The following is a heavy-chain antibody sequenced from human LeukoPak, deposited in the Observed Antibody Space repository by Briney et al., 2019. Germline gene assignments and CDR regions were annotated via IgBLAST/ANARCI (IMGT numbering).Heavy chain of an antibody. D-gene: IGHD5-18*01. J-gene: IGHJ6*03. CDR1: GGSFSGYY. CDR3: ARGSPIQQTYRHYYYMDV. Sequence: SETLSLTCAVYGGSFSGYYWSWIRQPPGKGLEWIGEISHSGSTNYNPSLKSRVTISVDTSKNQFSLKLSSVTAADTAVYYCARGSPIQQTYRHYYYMDVWGKGTTVTVSS. V-gene: IGHV4-34*01. CDR2: ISHSGST.